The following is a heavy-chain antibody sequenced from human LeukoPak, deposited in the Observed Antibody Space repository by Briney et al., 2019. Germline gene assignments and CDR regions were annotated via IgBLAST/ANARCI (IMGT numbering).Heavy chain of an antibody. CDR1: GLTFSSYA. Sequence: PGGSLRLSCAASGLTFSSYAMSWVRQAPGKGLEWVSAISGSGGSTYYADSVKGRFTISRDNSKNTPYLQMNSLRAEDTAVYYCAKDQDGSGSYYPDAFDIWGQGTMVTVSS. V-gene: IGHV3-23*01. D-gene: IGHD3-10*01. J-gene: IGHJ3*02. CDR3: AKDQDGSGSYYPDAFDI. CDR2: ISGSGGST.